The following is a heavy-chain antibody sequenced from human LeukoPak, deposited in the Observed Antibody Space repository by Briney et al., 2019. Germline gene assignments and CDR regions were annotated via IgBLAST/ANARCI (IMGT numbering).Heavy chain of an antibody. J-gene: IGHJ6*03. CDR1: GFTFSSYA. Sequence: PGGSLRLSCAASGFTFSSYAMSWVRQAPGKGLEWVSGISGNSVSTYYADSVKGRFTISRDNAKNSLYLQMNSLRAEDTALYYCARVPLEPYCSGGSCYYYYYYMDVWGKGTTVTVSS. CDR3: ARVPLEPYCSGGSCYYYYYYMDV. CDR2: ISGNSVST. D-gene: IGHD2-15*01. V-gene: IGHV3-23*01.